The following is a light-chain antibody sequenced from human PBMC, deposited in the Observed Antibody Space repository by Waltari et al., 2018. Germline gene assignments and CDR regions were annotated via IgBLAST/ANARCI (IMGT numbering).Light chain of an antibody. V-gene: IGLV1-44*01. CDR2: SNN. CDR3: AAWDDSLNGVV. J-gene: IGLJ2*01. Sequence: QSVLTQPPSASGTPGQRVTISCSASSSNIGSNTVNWYQQPPGTAPKLLIYSNNQRPSGVPDRFSGSKAGTSASLAISGLQSEDEADYYCAAWDDSLNGVVFGGGTKLTVL. CDR1: SSNIGSNT.